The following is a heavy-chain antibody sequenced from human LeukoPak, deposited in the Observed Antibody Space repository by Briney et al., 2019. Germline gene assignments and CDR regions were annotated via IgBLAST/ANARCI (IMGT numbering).Heavy chain of an antibody. V-gene: IGHV6-1*01. CDR1: GDSVSSNSAA. CDR3: ARDSWFGELSPHDAFDI. J-gene: IGHJ3*02. Sequence: SQTLSLTCAISGDSVSSNSAAWNWIRQSPSRGLEWLGRTYYRSKWYNDYAVSVKSRITINPDTSKNQFSLQLNSVTPEDTAVYYCARDSWFGELSPHDAFDIWGQGTMVTVSS. CDR2: TYYRSKWYN. D-gene: IGHD3-10*01.